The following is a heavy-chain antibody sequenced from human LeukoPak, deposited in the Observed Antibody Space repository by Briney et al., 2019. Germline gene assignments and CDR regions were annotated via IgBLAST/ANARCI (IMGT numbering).Heavy chain of an antibody. J-gene: IGHJ4*02. D-gene: IGHD3-10*01. CDR1: GFTFSSYS. CDR2: ISSSSSYI. Sequence: GGSLRLSCAASGFTFSSYSMNWVRQAPGKGLEWVSSISSSSSYIYYADSVKGRFTISRDNAKNSLYLQMNSLRAEDTAVYYCASRHLWFGRYRDYWGQGTLVTVSS. V-gene: IGHV3-21*01. CDR3: ASRHLWFGRYRDY.